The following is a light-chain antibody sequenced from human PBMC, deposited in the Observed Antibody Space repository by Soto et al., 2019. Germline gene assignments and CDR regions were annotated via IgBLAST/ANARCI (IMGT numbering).Light chain of an antibody. J-gene: IGLJ1*01. Sequence: QSALTQPASVSGSPGQSITISCTGTSNDVGGYNYVSWYQQHPGKAPKLMIYDVSNRPSGVSNRFSGSKSGNTASLTISGLQAEDEADYYCSSYTSSSTLYVFGTGTKVPVL. CDR3: SSYTSSSTLYV. V-gene: IGLV2-14*01. CDR2: DVS. CDR1: SNDVGGYNY.